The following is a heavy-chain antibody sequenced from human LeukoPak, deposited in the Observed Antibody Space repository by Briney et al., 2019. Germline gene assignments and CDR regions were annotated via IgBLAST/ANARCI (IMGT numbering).Heavy chain of an antibody. CDR1: GFTFSSYA. V-gene: IGHV3-30*04. CDR2: ISYDGSNK. J-gene: IGHJ6*03. D-gene: IGHD3-10*01. Sequence: GGSLRLSCAASGFTFSSYAMHWVRQAPGKGLEWVAVISYDGSNKYYADSVKGRFTISRDNSKNTLYLQMNSLRAEDTAVYYCARDGSGELTYYYYYYYTDVWGKGTTVTVSS. CDR3: ARDGSGELTYYYYYYYTDV.